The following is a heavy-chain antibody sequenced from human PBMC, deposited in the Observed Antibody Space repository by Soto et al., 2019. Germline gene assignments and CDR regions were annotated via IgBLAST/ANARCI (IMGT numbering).Heavy chain of an antibody. CDR1: GGSISSSSYY. V-gene: IGHV4-39*01. Sequence: QLQLQESGPGLVKPSETLSLTCTVSGGSISSSSYYWGWIRQPPGKGLEWIGSIYYSGSTYYNPSLKSRVTISVDTSKNQFSLKLSSVTAADTAVYYCARHVRYSSGHSFDYWGQGTLVTVSS. CDR2: IYYSGST. J-gene: IGHJ4*02. D-gene: IGHD6-25*01. CDR3: ARHVRYSSGHSFDY.